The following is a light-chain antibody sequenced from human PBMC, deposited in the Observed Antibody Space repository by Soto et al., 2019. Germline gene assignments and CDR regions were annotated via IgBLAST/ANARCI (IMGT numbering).Light chain of an antibody. V-gene: IGKV3-20*01. J-gene: IGKJ5*01. CDR1: QSVSNNY. CDR2: GAS. Sequence: EIVLTPSPGTLSLSPGERATLSCRASQSVSNNYLAWYQQKPGQAPRLLIYGASNRATGIPDRFSGSGSGTDFTLTISRLEPEDFAVYYCQQYDNSPITFGQGTRLEIK. CDR3: QQYDNSPIT.